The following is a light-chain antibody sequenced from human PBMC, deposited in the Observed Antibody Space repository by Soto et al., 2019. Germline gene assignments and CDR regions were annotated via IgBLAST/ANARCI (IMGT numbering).Light chain of an antibody. CDR2: KAS. Sequence: DIQMTQSPSTLSASVGDRVTITCRASQSISSWLAWYQQKPGKAPKLLIYKASSLETGVPSRFSGSGSGTEFTPIISSLQPDDFASYYCQQYGSSSPWTFGQGTKVEIK. CDR1: QSISSW. CDR3: QQYGSSSPWT. J-gene: IGKJ1*01. V-gene: IGKV1-5*03.